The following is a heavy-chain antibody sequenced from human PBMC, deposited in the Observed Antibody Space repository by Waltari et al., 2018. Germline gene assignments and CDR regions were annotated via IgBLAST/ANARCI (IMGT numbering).Heavy chain of an antibody. CDR3: AKDIGWDSSGYDY. V-gene: IGHV3-23*01. Sequence: EVQLLESGGGLVQPGGSLRLSCAASGFTFSSYAMSWVRQAPGKGLEWVSAMSGSGGSTYYADSVKGRFTISRDNSKNTLYLQMNSLRAEDTAVYYCAKDIGWDSSGYDYWGQGTLVTVSS. J-gene: IGHJ4*02. D-gene: IGHD3-22*01. CDR2: MSGSGGST. CDR1: GFTFSSYA.